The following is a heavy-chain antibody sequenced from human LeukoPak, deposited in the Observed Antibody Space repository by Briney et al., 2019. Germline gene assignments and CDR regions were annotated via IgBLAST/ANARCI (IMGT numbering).Heavy chain of an antibody. Sequence: SETLSLTCTVSGGSISSGSYYWSWIRQPAGKGLEWIGRIYTNGSTNYNPSLKSRVTISVDTSKNQFSLKLSSVTAADTAVYYCARLTHYYDSSGYYYEGPVFDYWGQGTLVTVSS. D-gene: IGHD3-22*01. V-gene: IGHV4-61*02. CDR1: GGSISSGSYY. CDR2: IYTNGST. CDR3: ARLTHYYDSSGYYYEGPVFDY. J-gene: IGHJ4*02.